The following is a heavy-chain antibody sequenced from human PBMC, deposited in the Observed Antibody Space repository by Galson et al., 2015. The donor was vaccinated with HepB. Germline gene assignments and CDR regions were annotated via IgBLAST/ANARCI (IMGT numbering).Heavy chain of an antibody. CDR1: GFTFSSYS. V-gene: IGHV3-21*01. J-gene: IGHJ4*02. CDR2: ISSSSSYI. Sequence: SLRLSCAASGFTFSSYSMNWVRQAPGKGLEWVSSISSSSSYIYYADSVKGRFTISRDNAKNSLYLQMNSLRAEDTAVYYCARATVTGGNSPGYWGQGTLVTVSS. D-gene: IGHD4-23*01. CDR3: ARATVTGGNSPGY.